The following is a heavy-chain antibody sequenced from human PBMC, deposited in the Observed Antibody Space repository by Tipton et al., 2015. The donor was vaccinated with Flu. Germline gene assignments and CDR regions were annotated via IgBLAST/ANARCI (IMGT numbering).Heavy chain of an antibody. Sequence: TLSLTCTVSGGSISSSSYYWGWIRPPPGKGLEWIGSIYYSGNTYYNPSLKSRVTISVDTSKNQFSLKLSSVTAADTAVYYCARDGFITMIVVVTPGAFDIWGQGTMVTVSS. CDR2: IYYSGNT. V-gene: IGHV4-39*07. CDR3: ARDGFITMIVVVTPGAFDI. J-gene: IGHJ3*02. D-gene: IGHD3-22*01. CDR1: GGSISSSSYY.